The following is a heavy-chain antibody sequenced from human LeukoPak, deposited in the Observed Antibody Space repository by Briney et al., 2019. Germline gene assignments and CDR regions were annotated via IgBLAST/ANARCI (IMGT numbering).Heavy chain of an antibody. J-gene: IGHJ6*03. CDR2: INTNTGNP. CDR3: ARGSGVAGIVVVPAATDYYYYMDV. Sequence: ASVKVSCKASGYTFTSYAMNWVRQAPGQGLEWMGWINTNTGNPTYAQGFTGRFVFSLDTSVSTAYLQISSLKAEDTAVYYCARGSGVAGIVVVPAATDYYYYMDVWGKGTTVTVSS. D-gene: IGHD2-2*01. V-gene: IGHV7-4-1*02. CDR1: GYTFTSYA.